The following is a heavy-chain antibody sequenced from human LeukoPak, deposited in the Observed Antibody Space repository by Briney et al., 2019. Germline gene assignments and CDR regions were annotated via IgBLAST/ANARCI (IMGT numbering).Heavy chain of an antibody. CDR2: INPNSGGT. J-gene: IGHJ4*02. CDR1: GGTFSSYA. CDR3: AREHLADYSDY. V-gene: IGHV1-2*02. Sequence: ASVKVSCKASGGTFSSYAISWVRQAPGQGLAWMGWINPNSGGTNYAQKFQGRVTMTRDTSISTAYMELSRLRSDDTAVYYCAREHLADYSDYWGQGTLVTVSS.